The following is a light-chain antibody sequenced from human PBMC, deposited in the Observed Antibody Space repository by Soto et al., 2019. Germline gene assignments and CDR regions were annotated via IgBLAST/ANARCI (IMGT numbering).Light chain of an antibody. J-gene: IGLJ1*01. V-gene: IGLV1-44*01. CDR3: AAWGDSLNGHV. Sequence: QSALDQPHSASGTPGQRVTISCSGSSSNIGTSSVHWFQQLPGTAPKLLISTTNQRPSGVPERFSGSKSGTSASLAISGLQSEDEADYYCAAWGDSLNGHVFGTGTKVTVL. CDR1: SSNIGTSS. CDR2: TTN.